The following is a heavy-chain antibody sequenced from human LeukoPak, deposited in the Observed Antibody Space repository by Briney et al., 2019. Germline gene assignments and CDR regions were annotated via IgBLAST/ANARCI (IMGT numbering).Heavy chain of an antibody. D-gene: IGHD5-18*01. V-gene: IGHV4-34*01. J-gene: IGHJ6*03. CDR1: GGLFSDYS. Sequence: SETLSLTCALYGGLFSDYSWTGTRHPPGEAREGIGEINYSGGTNHNPSLMSRVIMSVDTSKNQISLKVSSVTAADTAVYYCARVGYSYSINDWSRTGLGAYPTKYYYYMDVWGKGTTVTVSS. CDR3: ARVGYSYSINDWSRTGLGAYPTKYYYYMDV. CDR2: INYSGGT.